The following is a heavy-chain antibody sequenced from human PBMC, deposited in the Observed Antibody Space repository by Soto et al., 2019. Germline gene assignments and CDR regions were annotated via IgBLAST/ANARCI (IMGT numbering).Heavy chain of an antibody. D-gene: IGHD2-2*01. CDR2: IHYSGST. V-gene: IGHV4-30-4*01. CDR3: ARDIVLVPFFFGYYGMDV. CDR1: GDSISSGDYY. J-gene: IGHJ6*02. Sequence: QVQLQESGPGLVKPSQTLSLTCTVSGDSISSGDYYWSWIRQPPGKGLEWIGYIHYSGSTYYNPSPKSRVTISVDTSKNQFSLKLSSVTAADTAVYYCARDIVLVPFFFGYYGMDVWGQGTTVTVSS.